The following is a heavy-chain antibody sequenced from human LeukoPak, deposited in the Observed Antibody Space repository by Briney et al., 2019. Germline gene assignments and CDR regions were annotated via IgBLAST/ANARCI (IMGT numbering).Heavy chain of an antibody. D-gene: IGHD3-10*01. CDR1: GYTFTGYY. Sequence: GASVKVSCKASGYTFTGYYMHWVRQAPGQGLEWMGWINPNSGGTNYAQKFQGRVTMTRDTSISTAYMELSRLRSDGTAVYYCARSTMVRGVNYYYYYMDVWGKGTTVTISS. V-gene: IGHV1-2*02. CDR3: ARSTMVRGVNYYYYYMDV. CDR2: INPNSGGT. J-gene: IGHJ6*03.